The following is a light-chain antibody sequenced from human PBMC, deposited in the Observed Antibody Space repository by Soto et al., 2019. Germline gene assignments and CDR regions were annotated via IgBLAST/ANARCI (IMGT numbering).Light chain of an antibody. CDR1: GSDVGGYNY. CDR3: SSYTSASTPLV. V-gene: IGLV2-14*01. Sequence: QSVLTQPASVSGSPGQSITISCTGTGSDVGGYNYVSWYQQHPGKAPKVMIYDVSNRPSGVSNRFSGSKSGNTASLTISGLQAEDEADYYCSSYTSASTPLVFGGGPMLTVL. J-gene: IGLJ2*01. CDR2: DVS.